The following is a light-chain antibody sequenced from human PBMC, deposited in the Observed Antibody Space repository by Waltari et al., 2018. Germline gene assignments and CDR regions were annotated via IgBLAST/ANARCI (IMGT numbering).Light chain of an antibody. CDR2: WAS. Sequence: DIVLTQSPHSLAVSLGVRTTINCKSSQSVLFSSNNKNSLAWYQQKPGQPPKLLITWASTRESGVPDRFSGSGSETDFTLTISSLQAEDVAVYYCQQCYTFPYTFGQGTKLEIK. CDR1: QSVLFSSNNKNS. CDR3: QQCYTFPYT. V-gene: IGKV4-1*01. J-gene: IGKJ2*01.